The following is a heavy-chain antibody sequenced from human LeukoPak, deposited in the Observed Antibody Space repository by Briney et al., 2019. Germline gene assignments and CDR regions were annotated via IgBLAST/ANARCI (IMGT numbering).Heavy chain of an antibody. CDR3: ARDWGVGRRDY. Sequence: GGSLRLSCAASGFTFSDYYMSWIRQAPGKGLEWVSYISSSASSIYYADSVKGRFTISRDNVKNSLYLQMYSLRAEDTAVYYCARDWGVGRRDYWGQGTLVTVSS. CDR2: ISSSASSI. D-gene: IGHD3-10*01. V-gene: IGHV3-11*01. CDR1: GFTFSDYY. J-gene: IGHJ4*02.